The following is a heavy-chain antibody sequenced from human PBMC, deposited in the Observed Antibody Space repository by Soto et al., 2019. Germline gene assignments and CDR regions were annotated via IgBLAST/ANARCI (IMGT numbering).Heavy chain of an antibody. D-gene: IGHD6-19*01. CDR3: SRRSSGWYFDY. CDR2: ISGSGGGT. V-gene: IGHV3-23*01. Sequence: GGSLRLSCAASGFTFSSYSMTWVRQAPGKGLEWVSGISGSGGGTYYADSVKGRFTISRDKSKNTLYLQMNSLRAEDTAVYYCSRRSSGWYFDYWGQGTLVTVSS. CDR1: GFTFSSYS. J-gene: IGHJ4*02.